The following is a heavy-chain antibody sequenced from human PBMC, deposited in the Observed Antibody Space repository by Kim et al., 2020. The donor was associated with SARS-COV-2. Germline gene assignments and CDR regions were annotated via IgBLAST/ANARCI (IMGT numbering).Heavy chain of an antibody. CDR1: GGSISSGGYY. J-gene: IGHJ4*02. D-gene: IGHD3-22*01. Sequence: SETLSLTCTVSGGSISSGGYYWSWIRQHPGKGLEWLGYIYYSGSTYYNPSLKSRVTISVDTSKTQFSLKLSSVTAADTAVYYCAREGYYDSSGYSAYWGQGTLVTVSS. CDR3: AREGYYDSSGYSAY. V-gene: IGHV4-31*03. CDR2: IYYSGST.